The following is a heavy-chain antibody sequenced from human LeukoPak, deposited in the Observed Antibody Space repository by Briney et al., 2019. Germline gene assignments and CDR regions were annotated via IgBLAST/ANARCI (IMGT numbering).Heavy chain of an antibody. CDR1: GFTFSSYS. CDR3: AKHSSGITVAGTIQY. J-gene: IGHJ4*02. CDR2: ISSSSSTI. Sequence: PGGSLRLSCAASGFTFSSYSMIWVRQAPGKGLEWVSYISSSSSTIYYADSVKGRFTISRDNAKNSLYLQMNSLRADDTAVYYCAKHSSGITVAGTIQYWGQGTLVTVSS. V-gene: IGHV3-48*04. D-gene: IGHD6-19*01.